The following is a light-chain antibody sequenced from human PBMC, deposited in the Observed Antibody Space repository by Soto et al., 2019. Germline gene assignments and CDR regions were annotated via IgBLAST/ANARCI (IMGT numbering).Light chain of an antibody. V-gene: IGKV1-9*01. CDR3: QQLKSDPHT. CDR1: QAISRH. Sequence: IQLTQSPSSLSASVGDRVTITCRAGQAISRHLAWYQQKPGKAPNLLIYAASTLQSGVPSRFSGSGGGTEFTLTISSLQPEDFATYYCQQLKSDPHTFGGGTKVEIK. J-gene: IGKJ4*01. CDR2: AAS.